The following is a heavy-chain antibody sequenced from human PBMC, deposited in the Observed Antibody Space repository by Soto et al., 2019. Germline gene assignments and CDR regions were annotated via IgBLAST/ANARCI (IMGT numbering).Heavy chain of an antibody. CDR2: FDPEDGET. V-gene: IGHV1-24*01. D-gene: IGHD3-22*01. J-gene: IGHJ4*02. CDR3: ATRISYYYDSSGYYYLN. Sequence: GASVKVSCKVSGYTLTDLSMHWVRQAPGKGLEWMGGFDPEDGETMYAQKFQGRVTMTEDTSTDTAYMELSSLRSEDTAVYYCATRISYYYDSSGYYYLNWGQGTLVTVSS. CDR1: GYTLTDLS.